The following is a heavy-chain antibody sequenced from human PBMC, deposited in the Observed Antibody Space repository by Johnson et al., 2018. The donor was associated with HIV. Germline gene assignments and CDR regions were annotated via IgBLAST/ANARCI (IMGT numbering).Heavy chain of an antibody. J-gene: IGHJ3*02. D-gene: IGHD3-22*01. V-gene: IGHV3-66*01. CDR1: GFTVNNKY. CDR3: ARGVRDSSGYPFAFDI. Sequence: VQLVESGGDLVQPGGSLRLSCAASGFTVNNKYMSWVRQPPGKGLEWVSVIYSGGSTYYADSVKGRFTISRDSSKYTLYLQMNSLRAEDTAVYYCARGVRDSSGYPFAFDIWGQGTMVSVSS. CDR2: IYSGGST.